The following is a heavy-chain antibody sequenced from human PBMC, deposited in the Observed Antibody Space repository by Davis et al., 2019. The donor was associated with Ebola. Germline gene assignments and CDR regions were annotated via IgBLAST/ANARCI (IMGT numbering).Heavy chain of an antibody. V-gene: IGHV2-5*02. J-gene: IGHJ4*02. CDR3: AHSDSSTTY. CDR1: GFSLSTRGVG. CDR2: IYRDDDK. Sequence: SAPTLVKPTQTHTLTCTFFGFSLSTRGVGVGWIRQLPGKALDSLALIYRDDDKPYSPSLKSRPTIAKDTSNTQVDLRMTNMDPVDTATYYCAHSDSSTTYWGQGTLVTVSS. D-gene: IGHD6-13*01.